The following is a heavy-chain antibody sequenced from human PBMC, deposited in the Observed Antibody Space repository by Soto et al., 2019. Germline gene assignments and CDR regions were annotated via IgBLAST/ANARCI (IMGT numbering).Heavy chain of an antibody. Sequence: PGGSLRLSCAASGFTFSTYVMNWVRQAPGKGLEWVSTINYGADKTFYADSVKGRFTISRDNSRDTLFLQMNSLTADDAAVYYCARRARTATTNWGAFDSWGQGTMVTISS. V-gene: IGHV3-23*01. CDR2: INYGADKT. CDR3: ARRARTATTNWGAFDS. CDR1: GFTFSTYV. J-gene: IGHJ3*02. D-gene: IGHD1-7*01.